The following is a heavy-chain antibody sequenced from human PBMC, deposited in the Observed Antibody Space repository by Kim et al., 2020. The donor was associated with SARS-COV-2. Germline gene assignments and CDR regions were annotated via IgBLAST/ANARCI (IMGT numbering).Heavy chain of an antibody. CDR2: IHTKAYGETT. CDR3: TPHGRGSF. CDR1: SFSFGDNFGDHG. J-gene: IGHJ4*01. V-gene: IGHV3-49*04. Sequence: GGSLRLSCTAHSFSFGDNFGDHGMSWVRQAPGKGLEWVGLIHTKAYGETTQYAASVKGRFTISRDDAKSIAYLQLNSLKTEDTAVYYCTPHGRGSFWGHGTLVTVSS.